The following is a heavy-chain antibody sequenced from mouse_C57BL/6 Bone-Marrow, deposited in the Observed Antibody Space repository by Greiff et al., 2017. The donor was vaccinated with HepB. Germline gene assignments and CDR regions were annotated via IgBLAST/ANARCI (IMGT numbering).Heavy chain of an antibody. V-gene: IGHV1-53*01. D-gene: IGHD1-1*01. CDR2: INPSNGGT. CDR1: GYNFTSYW. J-gene: IGHJ2*01. Sequence: VQLQQPGTELVKPGASVKLSCKASGYNFTSYWMHWVKQRPGQGLEWIGNINPSNGGTNYNEKFKSKATLTVDKSSSTAYMQLSSLTSEDSAVYYCAFITTEVAGIDYWGQGTTLTVSS. CDR3: AFITTEVAGIDY.